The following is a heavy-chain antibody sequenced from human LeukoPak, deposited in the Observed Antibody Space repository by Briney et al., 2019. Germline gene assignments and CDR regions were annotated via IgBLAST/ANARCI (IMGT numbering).Heavy chain of an antibody. CDR1: GFSIITYA. J-gene: IGHJ6*02. V-gene: IGHV3-23*01. CDR2: SIGSGGST. D-gene: IGHD4-11*01. CDR3: AKYRTSPPYGLDV. Sequence: GSLRLSCSASGFSIITYAMNWVRRAPGKGLEWVSGSIGSGGSTYYSDSVKGRFTISRDNSKNTLYLQMNSLRAEDTAIYYCAKYRTSPPYGLDVWGQGTTVTVSS.